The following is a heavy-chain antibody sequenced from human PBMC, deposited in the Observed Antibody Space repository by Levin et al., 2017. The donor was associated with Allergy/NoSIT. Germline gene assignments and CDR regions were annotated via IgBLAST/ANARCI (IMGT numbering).Heavy chain of an antibody. CDR3: ARAETYYFGSGTYSALDY. V-gene: IGHV3-48*01. Sequence: PGGSLRLSCAASGFMFSSFTMNWVRQAPGKGLEWVAYISSSSRTVYYADSVKGRFTISRDDAKKSLYLQMNSLRAEDTAVYYCARAETYYFGSGTYSALDYWGQGTLVTVSS. CDR2: ISSSSRTV. CDR1: GFMFSSFT. J-gene: IGHJ4*02. D-gene: IGHD3-10*01.